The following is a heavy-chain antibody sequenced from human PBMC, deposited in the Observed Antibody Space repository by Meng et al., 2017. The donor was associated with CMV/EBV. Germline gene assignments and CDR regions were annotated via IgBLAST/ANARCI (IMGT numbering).Heavy chain of an antibody. D-gene: IGHD3-10*01. V-gene: IGHV3-74*01. Sequence: GESLKISCAASGFTFSSYWMHWVRQAPGKGLVWVSRINSDGSSTSYADSVKGRFTISRDNAKNSLYLQMNSLRAEDTAVYYCTSFPRFIYYGMDVWGQGTTVTVSS. J-gene: IGHJ6*02. CDR2: INSDGSST. CDR1: GFTFSSYW. CDR3: TSFPRFIYYGMDV.